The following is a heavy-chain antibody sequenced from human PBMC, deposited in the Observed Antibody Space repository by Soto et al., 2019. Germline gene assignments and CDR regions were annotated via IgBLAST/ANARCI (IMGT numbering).Heavy chain of an antibody. CDR1: GGSIRTYY. CDR2: MYYGGST. V-gene: IGHV4-59*01. J-gene: IGHJ4*02. D-gene: IGHD5-18*01. Sequence: QVQLQESGPGLVKPSETLSLTCTVSGGSIRTYYWNWIRQPPGKGLEWIGYMYYGGSTNYNPSLKSRVTVSGDTSKNDFSLKLTSVTAADTAVYYCARSTGYGDSYFDYWGRGTPVTVSS. CDR3: ARSTGYGDSYFDY.